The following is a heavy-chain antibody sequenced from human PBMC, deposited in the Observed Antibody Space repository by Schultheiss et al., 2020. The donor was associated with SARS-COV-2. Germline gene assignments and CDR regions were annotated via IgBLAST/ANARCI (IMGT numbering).Heavy chain of an antibody. J-gene: IGHJ4*02. CDR1: GGTFSSYA. CDR2: IIPILGIA. D-gene: IGHD3-10*01. CDR3: ARGLRFGELFDY. Sequence: SVKVSCKASGGTFSSYAISWVRQAPGQGLEWMGRIIPILGIANYAQKFQGRVTMTRDTSISTAYMELSRLRSDDTAVYYCARGLRFGELFDYWGQGTLVTVSS. V-gene: IGHV1-69*04.